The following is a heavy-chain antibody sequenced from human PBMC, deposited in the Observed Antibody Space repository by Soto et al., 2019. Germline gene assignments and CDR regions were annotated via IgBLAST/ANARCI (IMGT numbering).Heavy chain of an antibody. CDR1: GYTFTSYA. V-gene: IGHV1-3*01. D-gene: IGHD5-18*01. Sequence: ASVKVSCKASGYTFTSYAMHWVRQAPGQRLEWMGWINAGNGNTKYSQKFQGRVNITRDTSASTAYMELSSLRSEDTAVYYRARSEGYSYGYDAFDIWGQGTMVTVSS. J-gene: IGHJ3*02. CDR3: ARSEGYSYGYDAFDI. CDR2: INAGNGNT.